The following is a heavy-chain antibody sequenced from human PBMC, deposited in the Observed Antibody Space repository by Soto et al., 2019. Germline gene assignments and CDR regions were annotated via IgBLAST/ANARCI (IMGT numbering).Heavy chain of an antibody. J-gene: IGHJ4*02. Sequence: GGSLRLSCTASGFTFGDYAMSWFRQAPGKGLEWVGFIRSKGYGGTTEYAASVKGRFTISRDDSKSIAYLQMNSLKTEDTAVYYCTRSRSTSSSRSWEYFDYWGQGALVTVSS. CDR1: GFTFGDYA. CDR3: TRSRSTSSSRSWEYFDY. CDR2: IRSKGYGGTT. D-gene: IGHD6-13*01. V-gene: IGHV3-49*03.